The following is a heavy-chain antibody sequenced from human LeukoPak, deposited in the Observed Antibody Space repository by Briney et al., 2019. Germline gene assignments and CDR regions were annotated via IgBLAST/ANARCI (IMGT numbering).Heavy chain of an antibody. CDR3: ARSVTYYYYYYYMDV. CDR2: ISSSSYTI. D-gene: IGHD4-11*01. CDR1: GFTFSIYN. Sequence: GGSLRLSWAPSGFTFSIYNMNWVRQAPGKGLEWVSYISSSSYTIYYADSVKGRFTISRDNAKNSLYLQMNSLRAEDTAVYYCARSVTYYYYYYYMDVWGKGTTVTVSS. J-gene: IGHJ6*03. V-gene: IGHV3-48*01.